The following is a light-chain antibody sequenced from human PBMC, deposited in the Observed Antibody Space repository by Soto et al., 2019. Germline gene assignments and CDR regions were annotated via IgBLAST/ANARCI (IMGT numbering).Light chain of an antibody. CDR1: QSVAGS. CDR2: AAS. CDR3: QQYNNWPRT. J-gene: IGKJ1*01. Sequence: EIVLTQSPATLSLSPGERAIVSCRASQSVAGSLAWYQQKPGLAPRLLIYAASTRATGIPARFIGSGSGTEFTLTISSLQSEDFAIYYCQQYNNWPRTFGQGTKVDIK. V-gene: IGKV3-15*01.